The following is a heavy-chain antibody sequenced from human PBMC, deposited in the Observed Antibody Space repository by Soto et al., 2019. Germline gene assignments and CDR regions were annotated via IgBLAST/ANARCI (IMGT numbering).Heavy chain of an antibody. Sequence: GGSLRLSCVASGFFLRDFGMHWVRQAPGKGLEWVSVIWYDGSNTYQGESVKGRFTMSRDISKNTLYLQMDSLRPEDTAVYYCCIAMAGKPNSFVYWGQGPLVTVSS. CDR2: IWYDGSNT. V-gene: IGHV3-33*01. D-gene: IGHD6-19*01. CDR3: CIAMAGKPNSFVY. J-gene: IGHJ4*02. CDR1: GFFLRDFG.